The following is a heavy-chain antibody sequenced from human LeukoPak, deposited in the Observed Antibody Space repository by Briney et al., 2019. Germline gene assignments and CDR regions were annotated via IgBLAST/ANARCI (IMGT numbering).Heavy chain of an antibody. CDR1: GFTFSSYG. J-gene: IGHJ4*02. CDR3: ARTPNSNYFDFDY. V-gene: IGHV3-33*08. D-gene: IGHD4-11*01. Sequence: GGSLRLSCAASGFTFSSYGMHWVRQAPGKGLEWVAVIWYDGSNKYYADSVKGRFTISRDNSKNTLYLQMNSLRAEDTAVYYCARTPNSNYFDFDYWGQGTLVTVSS. CDR2: IWYDGSNK.